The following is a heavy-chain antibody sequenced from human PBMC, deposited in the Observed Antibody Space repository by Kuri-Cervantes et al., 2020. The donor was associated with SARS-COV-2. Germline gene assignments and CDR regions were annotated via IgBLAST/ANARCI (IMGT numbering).Heavy chain of an antibody. CDR1: ETTFPNYD. J-gene: IGHJ5*02. CDR3: AGESGGYCSGGSCSTNWFDP. D-gene: IGHD2-15*01. Sequence: ASVKVSCKAPETTFPNYDINWVRQAPGQGLEWMGIINPSGGSTSYAQKFQGRVTMTGDTSTSTVYMELSSLRSEDTAVYYCAGESGGYCSGGSCSTNWFDPWGQGTLVTVSS. CDR2: INPSGGST. V-gene: IGHV1-46*01.